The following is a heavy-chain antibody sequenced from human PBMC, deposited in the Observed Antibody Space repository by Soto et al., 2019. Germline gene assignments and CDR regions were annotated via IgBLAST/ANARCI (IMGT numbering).Heavy chain of an antibody. D-gene: IGHD3-10*02. CDR2: ISSSSSAI. CDR3: SRVKYIDYDRSNDY. J-gene: IGHJ4*02. Sequence: EVQLVESGGGLAQPGGSLRLSCAASGFTFSSYEMSWVRQAPGKGLEWVAYISSSSSAIYYADSVKGRFTISRDNAKNSLYLQMSTVRAEDTAVYYCSRVKYIDYDRSNDYWGQGTLVTVSS. CDR1: GFTFSSYE. V-gene: IGHV3-48*03.